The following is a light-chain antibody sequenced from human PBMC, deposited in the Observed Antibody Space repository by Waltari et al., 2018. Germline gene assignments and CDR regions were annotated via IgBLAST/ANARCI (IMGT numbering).Light chain of an antibody. Sequence: TVMTQSPPTLSVSPGQTATLPCRASQSLSNYLAWYQQKPGQAPRLLIYDASTRATGIPARFSGSGSGTEFTLAISSLQSEDIAVYYCQQYGSWPLTFGGGTKVEVK. J-gene: IGKJ4*01. CDR2: DAS. CDR3: QQYGSWPLT. V-gene: IGKV3-15*01. CDR1: QSLSNY.